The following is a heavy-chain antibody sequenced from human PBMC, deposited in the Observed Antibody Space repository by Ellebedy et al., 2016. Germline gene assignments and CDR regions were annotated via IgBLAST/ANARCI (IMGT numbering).Heavy chain of an antibody. V-gene: IGHV4-61*01. J-gene: IGHJ5*02. CDR3: ARNPASGSLFFDL. Sequence: SETLSLTCSVSGGSVISSNYFWNWIRQPPGKGLEWVGSITSSGITNYNPSLKGRVTISIDSPKNQFSLQLSSVTAADTAVYYCARNPASGSLFFDLWGQGTLVTVSS. CDR1: GGSVISSNYF. D-gene: IGHD6-19*01. CDR2: ITSSGIT.